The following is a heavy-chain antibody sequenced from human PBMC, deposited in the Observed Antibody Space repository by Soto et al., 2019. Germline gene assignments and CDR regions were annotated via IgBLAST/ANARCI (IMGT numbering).Heavy chain of an antibody. CDR3: ARVPNYDFWSGYLYDDAFDI. CDR2: IYYSGST. Sequence: PSETLSLTCTVSGGSISSGGYYWSWIRQHPGKGLEWIGYIYYSGSTYYNPSLKSRVTISVDTSKNQFSLKLSSVTAADTAVYYCARVPNYDFWSGYLYDDAFDIWGQGTMVTVSS. CDR1: GGSISSGGYY. D-gene: IGHD3-3*01. V-gene: IGHV4-31*03. J-gene: IGHJ3*02.